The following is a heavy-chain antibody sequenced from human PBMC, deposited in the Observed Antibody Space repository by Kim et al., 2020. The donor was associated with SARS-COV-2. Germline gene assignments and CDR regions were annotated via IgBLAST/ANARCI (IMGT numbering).Heavy chain of an antibody. D-gene: IGHD6-19*01. CDR1: GFTFSSYA. Sequence: GGSLRLSCAASGFTFSSYAMSWVRQAPGKGLEWVSVIYSGGSSTYYADSVKGRFTISRDNSKNTLYLQMNSLRAEDTAVYYCAKPAGYSSGWYVSWGQGTLVTVSS. CDR3: AKPAGYSSGWYVS. J-gene: IGHJ5*02. V-gene: IGHV3-23*03. CDR2: IYSGGSST.